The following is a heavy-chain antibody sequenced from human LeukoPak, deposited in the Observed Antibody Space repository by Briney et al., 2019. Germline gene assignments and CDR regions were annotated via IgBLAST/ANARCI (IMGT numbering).Heavy chain of an antibody. J-gene: IGHJ5*02. CDR3: ARDSVPFGVVIIGWFDP. Sequence: GRSLRLSCAASGFTFSSYAMHWVRQAPGKGLEWVAVISYDGSNKHYADSVKGRFTISRDNSKNTLYLQMNSLRAEDTAVYYCARDSVPFGVVIIGWFDPWGQGTLVTVSS. CDR1: GFTFSSYA. D-gene: IGHD3-3*01. CDR2: ISYDGSNK. V-gene: IGHV3-30*04.